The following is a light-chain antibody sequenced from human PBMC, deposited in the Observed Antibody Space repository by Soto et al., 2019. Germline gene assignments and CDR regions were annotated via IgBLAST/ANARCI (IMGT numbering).Light chain of an antibody. Sequence: EIVLTQSPATLSLSPGERATLSCKASQNISSYLGWYQQKPGQAPRLLIYDASNRATGIPARFSGSGSGTYFTLTISSLEPEDFAVYYCQQRSSWPPITFGQGTRLEIK. CDR3: QQRSSWPPIT. J-gene: IGKJ5*01. CDR1: QNISSY. V-gene: IGKV3-11*01. CDR2: DAS.